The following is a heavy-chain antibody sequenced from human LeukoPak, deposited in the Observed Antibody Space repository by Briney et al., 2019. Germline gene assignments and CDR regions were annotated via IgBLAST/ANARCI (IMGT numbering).Heavy chain of an antibody. V-gene: IGHV3-11*04. CDR3: ARVASLIVGGY. CDR2: ISSSSSTI. CDR1: GFTVPDNY. J-gene: IGHJ4*02. Sequence: PGGSLRLSCAASGFTVPDNYMNWVRQAPGKGLEWVSYISSSSSTIYYADSVKGRFTISRDNAKNSLYLQMNSLRAEDTAVYYCARVASLIVGGYWGQGTLVTVSS. D-gene: IGHD3-22*01.